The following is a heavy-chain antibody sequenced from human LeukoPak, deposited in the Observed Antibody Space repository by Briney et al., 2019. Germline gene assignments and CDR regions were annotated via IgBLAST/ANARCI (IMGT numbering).Heavy chain of an antibody. J-gene: IGHJ4*02. D-gene: IGHD6-6*01. CDR3: ARDLYSSSYFDY. V-gene: IGHV3-21*01. Sequence: GGSLGLSCAASGFTFSSYNMNWVRQAPGKGLEWVSSISGSSNYISYTDSVKGRFTISRDNAKNSLYLQMNSLRADDTAVYYCARDLYSSSYFDYWGQGTLVTVSS. CDR1: GFTFSSYN. CDR2: ISGSSNYI.